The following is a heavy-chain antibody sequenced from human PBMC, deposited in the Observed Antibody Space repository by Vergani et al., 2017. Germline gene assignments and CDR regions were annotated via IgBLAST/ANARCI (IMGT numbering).Heavy chain of an antibody. V-gene: IGHV3-72*01. CDR1: GFTFSDHY. Sequence: EVQLVESGGGLVQPGGSLRLSCAASGFTFSDHYMDWVRQAPGKGLEWVGRTRNKANSYTTEYAASVKGRFTISRDDSKNSLYLQMNSLKTEDTAVYYCARVRGELLNWHFDLWGRGTLVTVSS. J-gene: IGHJ2*01. D-gene: IGHD3-16*01. CDR3: ARVRGELLNWHFDL. CDR2: TRNKANSYTT.